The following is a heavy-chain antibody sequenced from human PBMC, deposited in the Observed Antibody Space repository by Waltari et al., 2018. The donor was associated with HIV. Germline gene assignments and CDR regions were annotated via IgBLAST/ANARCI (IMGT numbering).Heavy chain of an antibody. CDR2: IIPIFGTA. CDR3: ARDNRGYSYGRYYYYGMDV. J-gene: IGHJ6*02. Sequence: QVQLVQSGAEVKKPGYTVKVSCKASGGTFSSYAISWVRQAPGQGLEWMGGIIPIFGTANYAQKFQGRVTITADESTSTAYMELSSLRSEDTAVYYCARDNRGYSYGRYYYYGMDVWGQGTTVTVSS. CDR1: GGTFSSYA. D-gene: IGHD5-18*01. V-gene: IGHV1-69*01.